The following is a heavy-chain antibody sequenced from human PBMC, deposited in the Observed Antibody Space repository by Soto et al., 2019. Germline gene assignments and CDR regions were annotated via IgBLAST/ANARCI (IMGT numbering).Heavy chain of an antibody. V-gene: IGHV1-46*01. CDR1: GYTFTSYY. CDR3: AREGGSGSYSSYYYYGMDV. Sequence: ASVKVSCKASGYTFTSYYMHWVRQAPGQGLEWMGIINPSGGSTSYAQKFQGRVTMTRDTSTSTVYMELSSLRSEDTAVYHCAREGGSGSYSSYYYYGMDVWGQGTTVTVSS. J-gene: IGHJ6*02. D-gene: IGHD3-10*01. CDR2: INPSGGST.